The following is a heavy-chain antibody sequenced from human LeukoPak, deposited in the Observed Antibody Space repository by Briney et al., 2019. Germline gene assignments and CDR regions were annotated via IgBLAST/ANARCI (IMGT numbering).Heavy chain of an antibody. Sequence: PGGSLRLSCAASGFMFSNYAMSWVRQAPGKGLQWVSSISGSGGTTYYTDSVKGRFTISRDDSKNTLYLQMNSLTADDTAVYFCAADGQLVRGIGYWGQGTLVTVSS. V-gene: IGHV3-23*01. CDR2: ISGSGGTT. J-gene: IGHJ4*02. D-gene: IGHD6-13*01. CDR1: GFMFSNYA. CDR3: AADGQLVRGIGY.